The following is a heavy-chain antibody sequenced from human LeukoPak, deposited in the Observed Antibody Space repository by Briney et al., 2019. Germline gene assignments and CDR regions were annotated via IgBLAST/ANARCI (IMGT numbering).Heavy chain of an antibody. J-gene: IGHJ6*03. CDR1: GGSITSDN. D-gene: IGHD2-8*01. CDR2: IYYSGST. V-gene: IGHV4-59*01. Sequence: PSETLSLTCTVSGGSITSDNWSWIRQPPGKGLEWIGFIYYSGSTNYNPSLKGRLTISLDTSQNQFSLKLSSVTAADTAVYYCARVTNIRMGVGYNYYYYTDVWGKGTTVTVSS. CDR3: ARVTNIRMGVGYNYYYYTDV.